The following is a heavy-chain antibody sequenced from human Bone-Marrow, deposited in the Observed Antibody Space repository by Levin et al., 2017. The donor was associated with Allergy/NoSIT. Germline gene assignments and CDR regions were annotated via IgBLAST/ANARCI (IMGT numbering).Heavy chain of an antibody. CDR3: ARRYTGNNFDY. D-gene: IGHD1-26*01. J-gene: IGHJ4*02. V-gene: IGHV4-34*01. Sequence: PSETLSLTCAVYGASFSDYYWSWIRQAPGKGLEWIGEINHRGSTTYNPSLKSRVILSVDTSKDQFSLMVTSVTAADTALYFCARRYTGNNFDYWGLGTRVTVSS. CDR2: INHRGST. CDR1: GASFSDYY.